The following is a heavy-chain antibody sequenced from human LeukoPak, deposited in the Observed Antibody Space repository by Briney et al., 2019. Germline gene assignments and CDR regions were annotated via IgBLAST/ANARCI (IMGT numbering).Heavy chain of an antibody. D-gene: IGHD5-12*01. CDR1: GYTFSSYG. CDR2: ISAYNGYT. CDR3: ARGGATTTIDY. Sequence: ASVKVSCKTSGYTFSSYGISWVRQAPGQGLEWMGWISAYNGYTNYTQKLQGSVTMTTDTSTSTAYMELRSLRSDDTAVYYCARGGATTTIDYWGQGTLVTVSS. V-gene: IGHV1-18*01. J-gene: IGHJ4*02.